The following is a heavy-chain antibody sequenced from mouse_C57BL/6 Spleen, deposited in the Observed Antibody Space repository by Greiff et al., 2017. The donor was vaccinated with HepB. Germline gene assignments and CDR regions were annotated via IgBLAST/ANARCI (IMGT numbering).Heavy chain of an antibody. V-gene: IGHV14-4*01. Sequence: EVQLQESGAELVRPGASVKLSCTASGFNIKDDYMHWVKQRPEQGLEWIGWIDPENGDTEYASKFQGKATITADTSSNTAYLQLSSLTSEDTAVYYCTTRQPDYWGQGTTLTVSS. D-gene: IGHD3-2*01. CDR3: TTRQPDY. CDR2: IDPENGDT. J-gene: IGHJ2*01. CDR1: GFNIKDDY.